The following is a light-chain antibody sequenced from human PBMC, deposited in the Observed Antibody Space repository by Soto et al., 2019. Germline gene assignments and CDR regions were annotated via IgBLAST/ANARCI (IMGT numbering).Light chain of an antibody. CDR1: QTISSC. V-gene: IGKV1-5*03. CDR3: QQYKSYPLT. CDR2: DAS. Sequence: DIQLTQSPSFLSVSVGDRVTIACRASQTISSCLAWYQQKPGKAPKLLIYDASTLQSGVPSRFSGSGSGTEFTLTISSLLPDDFATYYCQQYKSYPLTFGGGTKVDIK. J-gene: IGKJ4*01.